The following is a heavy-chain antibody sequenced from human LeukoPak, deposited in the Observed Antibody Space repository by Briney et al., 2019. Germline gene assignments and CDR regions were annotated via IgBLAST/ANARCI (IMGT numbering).Heavy chain of an antibody. CDR2: IYPGDSDT. J-gene: IGHJ4*02. D-gene: IGHD6-13*01. Sequence: GESLKISCKGSGYNFSSYWIGWVRQMPGKGLEWMGIIYPGDSDTRYSPSFQGQVTISADKPINTAYLQWSSLKASDTAMYYCARRRGSSWLDYWGQGTLVTVSS. CDR3: ARRRGSSWLDY. V-gene: IGHV5-51*01. CDR1: GYNFSSYW.